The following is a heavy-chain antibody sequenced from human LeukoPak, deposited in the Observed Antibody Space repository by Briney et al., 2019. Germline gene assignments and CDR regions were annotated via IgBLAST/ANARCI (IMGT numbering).Heavy chain of an antibody. Sequence: ASVNVSCTVSGYTFTIYGISWVPQAPGQGVGWMGWISAYNGNANNAQKLQGRVTMTTDTSTSTAYMELRSLRSNDTAVYYCARDRAEVWSGIAVADTRLLDYWGQGTLVTVSS. CDR2: ISAYNGNA. CDR3: ARDRAEVWSGIAVADTRLLDY. CDR1: GYTFTIYG. J-gene: IGHJ4*02. V-gene: IGHV1-18*01. D-gene: IGHD6-19*01.